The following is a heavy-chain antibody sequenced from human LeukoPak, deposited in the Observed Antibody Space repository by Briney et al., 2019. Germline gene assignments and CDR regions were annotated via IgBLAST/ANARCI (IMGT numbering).Heavy chain of an antibody. CDR1: GGSISSGSYY. D-gene: IGHD3-22*01. V-gene: IGHV4-61*10. Sequence: PSQTLSLTCTVSGGSISSGSYYWSWIRQPAGKGPEWIGYIYYSGSTNYNPSLKSRVTISVDTSKNQFSLKLSSVTAADTAVYYCARWSGYDSSGYFLGAFDIWGQGTMVTVSS. CDR2: IYYSGST. CDR3: ARWSGYDSSGYFLGAFDI. J-gene: IGHJ3*02.